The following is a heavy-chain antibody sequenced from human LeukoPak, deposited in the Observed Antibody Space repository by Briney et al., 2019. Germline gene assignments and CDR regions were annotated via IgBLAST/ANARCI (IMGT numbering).Heavy chain of an antibody. CDR1: GGTFSSYA. Sequence: SVKVSCKASGGTFSSYAISWVRQAPGQGLEWMGGIIPIFGTANYAQKFQGRVTITADESTSTAYMELSSLRSEDTAVYYCARRLRLKNPGGDAFDIWGQGTVVTVSS. J-gene: IGHJ3*02. D-gene: IGHD2/OR15-2a*01. CDR3: ARRLRLKNPGGDAFDI. CDR2: IIPIFGTA. V-gene: IGHV1-69*13.